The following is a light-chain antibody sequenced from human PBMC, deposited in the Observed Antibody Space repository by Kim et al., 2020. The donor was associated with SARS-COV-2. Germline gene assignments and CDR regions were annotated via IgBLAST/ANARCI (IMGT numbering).Light chain of an antibody. J-gene: IGLJ3*02. CDR3: QAWDSSTAV. CDR2: QDE. CDR1: KLGDKY. Sequence: VSPGQTASITCSGDKLGDKYACWYQQKPGQSPVLVIYQDEKRPSGIPERFSGSNSGNTATLTISGTQAMDEADYFCQAWDSSTAVFGGGTQLTVL. V-gene: IGLV3-1*01.